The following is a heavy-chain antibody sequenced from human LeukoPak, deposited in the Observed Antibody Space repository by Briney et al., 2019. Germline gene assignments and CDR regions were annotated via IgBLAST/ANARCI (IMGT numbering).Heavy chain of an antibody. CDR3: ARLNGYIHYYYYMDV. J-gene: IGHJ6*03. V-gene: IGHV5-51*01. CDR2: IYPGDSDT. Sequence: GESLKISCKGSGYSFTSYWIGWVRQMPGKGLEWMGIIYPGDSDTRYSPSFQGQVTISADKSISTAYLQWSSLEASDTAMYYCARLNGYIHYYYYMDVWGKGTTVTVSS. D-gene: IGHD5-24*01. CDR1: GYSFTSYW.